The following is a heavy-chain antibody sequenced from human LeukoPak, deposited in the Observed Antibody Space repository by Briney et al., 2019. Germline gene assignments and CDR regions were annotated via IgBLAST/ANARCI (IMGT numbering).Heavy chain of an antibody. V-gene: IGHV4-59*01. CDR1: GGSISSYY. CDR3: ARAPSYCSTSSCYVMAFDP. Sequence: SETLSLTCTVSGGSISSYYWSWIRQPPGKGLEWIGYIYYSGSINYNPSPKSRVTISIDTSKIQFSLKLSSVTAADTAVYYCARAPSYCSTSSCYVMAFDPWGQGILVTVSS. CDR2: IYYSGSI. D-gene: IGHD2-2*01. J-gene: IGHJ5*02.